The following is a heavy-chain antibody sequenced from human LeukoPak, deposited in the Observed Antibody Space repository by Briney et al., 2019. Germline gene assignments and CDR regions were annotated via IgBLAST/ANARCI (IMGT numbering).Heavy chain of an antibody. Sequence: PGGTLRLSCTASGFTFGDYSMSWVRQPPGKGLEWVGFIRSKAYGGTTEYAASVKGRFTISRDDSKSIAYLQMNSLKTEDTAVYYCTTRPSSSWYPGDFQHWGQGTLVTVSS. CDR1: GFTFGDYS. J-gene: IGHJ1*01. CDR3: TTRPSSSWYPGDFQH. D-gene: IGHD6-13*01. CDR2: IRSKAYGGTT. V-gene: IGHV3-49*04.